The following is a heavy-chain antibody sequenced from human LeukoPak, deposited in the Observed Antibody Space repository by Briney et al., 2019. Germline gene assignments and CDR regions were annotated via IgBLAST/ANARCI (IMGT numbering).Heavy chain of an antibody. D-gene: IGHD3-10*01. V-gene: IGHV3-23*01. CDR2: ISGSGGST. CDR1: GFTFSSYS. J-gene: IGHJ6*03. CDR3: ARVPRSGSYQGPGYYFYYYMDV. Sequence: GGSLRLSCAASGFTFSSYSMNWVRQAPGKGLEWVSAISGSGGSTYYADSVKGRFTISRDNSKNTLYLQMNSLRAEDTAVYYCARVPRSGSYQGPGYYFYYYMDVWGKGTTVTISS.